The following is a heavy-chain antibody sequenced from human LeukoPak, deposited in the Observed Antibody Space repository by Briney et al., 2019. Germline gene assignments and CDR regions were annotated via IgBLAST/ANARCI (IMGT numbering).Heavy chain of an antibody. J-gene: IGHJ4*02. CDR2: IYPGDSDT. Sequence: KHGESLKISCEVSGYTFSIYWIGWVRQMPGKGLEWMGIIYPGDSDTKYSPSFQGQVTISADKSISTAYLHWTSLKASDTAMYYCAMGDSGLDYWGQGTLVTVSS. CDR1: GYTFSIYW. CDR3: AMGDSGLDY. D-gene: IGHD5-12*01. V-gene: IGHV5-51*01.